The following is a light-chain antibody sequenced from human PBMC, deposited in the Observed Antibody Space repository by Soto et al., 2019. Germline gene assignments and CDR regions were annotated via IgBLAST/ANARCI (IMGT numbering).Light chain of an antibody. CDR1: SSNIGTSYD. Sequence: QSALTQPHSVSGAPGQRVTISCTGSSSNIGTSYDVNWYQQLPGKAPKLLIYGNGNRPSGVPDRFSASKSGTSASLAITGLQAEDEADYYYQSYDGNLSGPWVVGGGTKVTVL. CDR3: QSYDGNLSGPWV. J-gene: IGLJ3*02. V-gene: IGLV1-40*01. CDR2: GNG.